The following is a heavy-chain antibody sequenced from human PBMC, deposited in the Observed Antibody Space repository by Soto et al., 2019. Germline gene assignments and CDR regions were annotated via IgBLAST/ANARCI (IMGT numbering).Heavy chain of an antibody. V-gene: IGHV3-48*02. CDR1: GFTFSSYA. D-gene: IGHD5-18*01. CDR2: ISSSSSTI. CDR3: ARDENTAMAIYYYGMDV. J-gene: IGHJ6*02. Sequence: GGSLRLSCAASGFTFSSYAMSWVRQAPGKGLEWVSYISSSSSTIYYADSVKGRFTISRDNAKNSLYLQMNSLRDEDTAVYYCARDENTAMAIYYYGMDVWGQGTTVTVSS.